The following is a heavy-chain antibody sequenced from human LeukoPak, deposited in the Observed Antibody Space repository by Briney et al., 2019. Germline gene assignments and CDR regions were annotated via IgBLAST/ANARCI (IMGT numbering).Heavy chain of an antibody. D-gene: IGHD6-13*01. CDR1: GYTFTGYY. J-gene: IGHJ5*02. CDR3: ARDARRGAAAGKEFDP. Sequence: ASVKVSCKASGYTFTGYYMHWVRQAPGQGLEWMGIINPSGGSTSYAQKFQGRVTMTRDTSTSTVYMELSSLRSEDTAVYYCARDARRGAAAGKEFDPWGQGTLVTVSS. V-gene: IGHV1-46*01. CDR2: INPSGGST.